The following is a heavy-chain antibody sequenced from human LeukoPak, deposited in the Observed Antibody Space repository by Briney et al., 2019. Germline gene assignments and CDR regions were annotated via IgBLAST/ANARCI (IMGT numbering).Heavy chain of an antibody. D-gene: IGHD3-22*01. CDR2: ISGSGTNT. CDR1: GFSFRSYA. V-gene: IGHV3-23*01. CDR3: AKGLSGRVVVIDY. Sequence: GGSLRLSCAASGFSFRSYAMSWVRQAPGKGLEWVSAISGSGTNTYYADSVKGRFTISRDNSKNTLDLQMNSLRAEDTAVYYCAKGLSGRVVVIDYWGQGTLVTVSS. J-gene: IGHJ4*02.